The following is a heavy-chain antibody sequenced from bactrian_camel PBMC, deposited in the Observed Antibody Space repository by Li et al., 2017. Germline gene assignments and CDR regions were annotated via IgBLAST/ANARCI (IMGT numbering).Heavy chain of an antibody. V-gene: IGHV3S26*01. CDR3: AVGYSGSCTASRIADYSY. Sequence: VQLVESGGGSVQTGGTLRLSCAASEFIHVSECMAWFRQAPGKEREGVAVIDGDGSTSYADSVKGRFTVTKDNAKNILYLQMTSLKPEDTAMYYCAVGYSGSCTASRIADYSYWGQGTQVTVS. D-gene: IGHD2*01. CDR2: IDGDGST. J-gene: IGHJ4*01. CDR1: EFIHVSEC.